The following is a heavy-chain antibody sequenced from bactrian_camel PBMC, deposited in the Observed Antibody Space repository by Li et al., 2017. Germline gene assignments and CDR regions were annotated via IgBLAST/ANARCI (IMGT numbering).Heavy chain of an antibody. CDR1: GFTFSSSY. Sequence: LVESGGGLVQPGGSLSLSCAASGFTFSSSYMTWVRQAPGKGLEWVSGIYSDGVNTYYSDSAKGRFTISRDNAKNTLYLQMSSLNSGDTALYYCATGIDGSSWDRRENYWGQGTQVTVS. CDR2: IYSDGVNT. V-gene: IGHV3-2*01. J-gene: IGHJ4*01. CDR3: ATGIDGSSWDRRENY. D-gene: IGHD6*01.